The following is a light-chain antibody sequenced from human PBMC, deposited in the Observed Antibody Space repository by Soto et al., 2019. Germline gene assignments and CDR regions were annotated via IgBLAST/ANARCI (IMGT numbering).Light chain of an antibody. Sequence: EIVLTQSPGTLSLSPGERATLSCRASQSVSSSYLAWYQQKPGQAPRLLIYDASNRATGIPARFSGSGSGTDFTLTISSLEPEDFAVYYCQQRSNWPPVWTFGQGTKVDI. V-gene: IGKV3D-20*02. CDR3: QQRSNWPPVWT. CDR2: DAS. CDR1: QSVSSSY. J-gene: IGKJ1*01.